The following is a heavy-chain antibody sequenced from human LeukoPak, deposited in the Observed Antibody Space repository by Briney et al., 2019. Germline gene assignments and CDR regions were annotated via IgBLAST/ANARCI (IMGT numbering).Heavy chain of an antibody. D-gene: IGHD2-15*01. V-gene: IGHV3-7*01. J-gene: IGHJ4*02. CDR3: ARDDCNGGSCYPDY. CDR1: GFTLSSHW. CDR2: IKHDGSQK. Sequence: GGSLRLSCAASGFTLSSHWMSWVRQAPGKGLEWVANIKHDGSQKYYVDSVKGRFTISRDNAKNSLYLQMNSLRAEDTAVYYCARDDCNGGSCYPDYWGQGTLLTVSS.